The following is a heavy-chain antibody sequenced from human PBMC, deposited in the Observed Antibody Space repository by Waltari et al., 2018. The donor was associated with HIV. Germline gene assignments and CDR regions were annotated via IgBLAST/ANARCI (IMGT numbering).Heavy chain of an antibody. CDR1: GFTFSSYG. D-gene: IGHD5-12*01. CDR2: IWFDGVNK. CDR3: ARHPTPFTGYNSFDY. Sequence: QVQLVESGGGVVQPRRSLRLSCAASGFTFSSYGMHWVRQAPGKGLDWVAVIWFDGVNKYYADSVKGRFTISRDNSKNTLYLQMNSLRAEDTAVYYCARHPTPFTGYNSFDYWGQGTLVTVSS. J-gene: IGHJ4*02. V-gene: IGHV3-33*01.